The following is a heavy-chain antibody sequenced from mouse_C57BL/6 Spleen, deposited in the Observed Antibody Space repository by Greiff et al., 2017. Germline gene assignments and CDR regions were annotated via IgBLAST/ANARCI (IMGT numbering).Heavy chain of an antibody. D-gene: IGHD2-1*01. CDR1: GYTFTDYY. CDR3: ARTLYYGNPDWDFEV. Sequence: EVKLQQSGPELVKPGASVKIPCKASGYTFTDYYMDWVKQSHGKSLEWIGDINPNNGGTIYNQKFKGKATLTVDKSSSTAYMELRSLTSEDTAVYYCARTLYYGNPDWDFEVWGTGTTVTVSS. CDR2: INPNNGGT. V-gene: IGHV1-18*01. J-gene: IGHJ1*03.